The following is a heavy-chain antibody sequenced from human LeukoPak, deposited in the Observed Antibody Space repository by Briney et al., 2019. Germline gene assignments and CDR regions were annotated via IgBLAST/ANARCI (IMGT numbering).Heavy chain of an antibody. CDR1: GFTFNSFA. J-gene: IGHJ4*02. V-gene: IGHV3-30*02. CDR2: IQSDGSDK. CDR3: VKDLPVLHS. Sequence: PGGSLRLSCAASGFTFNSFAMHWVRQAPGKGLEHLAFIQSDGSDKYYADSVRGRFTISRDNSKNTLYLQMNGLRGDDTAVYYCVKDLPVLHSWGQGTLVTVSS. D-gene: IGHD3-16*01.